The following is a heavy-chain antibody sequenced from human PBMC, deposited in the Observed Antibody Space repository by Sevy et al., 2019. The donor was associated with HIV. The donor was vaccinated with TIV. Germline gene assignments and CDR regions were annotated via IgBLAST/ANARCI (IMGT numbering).Heavy chain of an antibody. J-gene: IGHJ3*01. V-gene: IGHV3-30*02. CDR2: IRYDGSTK. Sequence: GGSLRLSCAASGFTFSRYGMHWVRQAPGKGLEWVTFIRYDGSTKYYAESVKGRFIISRDNSKDTLYLQMNSLRGDDTSLYYCAKGLGMVQGALLSDDVWGQGTMVTVSS. D-gene: IGHD3-10*01. CDR1: GFTFSRYG. CDR3: AKGLGMVQGALLSDDV.